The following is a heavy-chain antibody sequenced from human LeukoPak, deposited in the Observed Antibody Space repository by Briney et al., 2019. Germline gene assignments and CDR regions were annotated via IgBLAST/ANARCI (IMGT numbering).Heavy chain of an antibody. D-gene: IGHD3-3*01. CDR1: GFTFSSYA. J-gene: IGHJ4*02. Sequence: GSLRLSCAASGFTFSSYAMSWVRQAPGKGLEWVSAISGSGGSTYYADSVKGRFTISRDNSKNTLYLQMNSLRAEDTAVYYCAKDVRTYYDFWSGYYTGFDYWGQGTLVTVSS. CDR3: AKDVRTYYDFWSGYYTGFDY. CDR2: ISGSGGST. V-gene: IGHV3-23*01.